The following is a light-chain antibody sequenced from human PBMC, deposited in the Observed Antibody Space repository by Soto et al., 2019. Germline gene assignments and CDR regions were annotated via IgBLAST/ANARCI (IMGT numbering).Light chain of an antibody. CDR3: QPYNSYSRT. Sequence: DIQMTPSPSTLSASVGDRVTIPCRASESISNFLAWYQQKPGKAPNLLIYKASSLESGVPSRFSGSGSGTEFTLTISSLQPDDFATYYCQPYNSYSRTFGQGTKVDIK. CDR1: ESISNF. V-gene: IGKV1-5*03. CDR2: KAS. J-gene: IGKJ1*01.